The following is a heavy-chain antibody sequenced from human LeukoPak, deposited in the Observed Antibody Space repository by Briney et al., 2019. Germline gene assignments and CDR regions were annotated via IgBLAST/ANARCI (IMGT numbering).Heavy chain of an antibody. D-gene: IGHD1-14*01. CDR1: GFTFSSSA. V-gene: IGHV3-23*01. J-gene: IGHJ4*02. CDR3: ARDPYRDAPDYFDY. CDR2: ISTSGGST. Sequence: GGSLRLSCAASGFTFSSSALSWVRQAPGKGLEWLSAISTSGGSTYYADSVRGRFTISRDNSKNTLYLQMNSLRAEDTAEYYCARDPYRDAPDYFDYWGQGTLVTVSS.